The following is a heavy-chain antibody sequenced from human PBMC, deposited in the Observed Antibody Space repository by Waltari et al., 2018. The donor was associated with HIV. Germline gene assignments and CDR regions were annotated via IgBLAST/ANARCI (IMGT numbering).Heavy chain of an antibody. CDR3: ASPGGVVTAIREYFDY. Sequence: QVQLQESGPGLVKPSETLCLTCTVSGSSISSGYYWGWTRQPPGKGLEWIGSIYHSGSTYYNPSLKSRVTISVDTSKNQFSLKLSSVTAADTAVYYCASPGGVVTAIREYFDYWGQGTLVTVSS. CDR1: GSSISSGYY. D-gene: IGHD2-21*02. J-gene: IGHJ4*02. V-gene: IGHV4-38-2*02. CDR2: IYHSGST.